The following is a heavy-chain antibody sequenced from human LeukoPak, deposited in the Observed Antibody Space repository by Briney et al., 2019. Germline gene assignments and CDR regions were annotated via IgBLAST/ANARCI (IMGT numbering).Heavy chain of an antibody. CDR2: IYHSGST. D-gene: IGHD3-3*01. CDR1: GYSISSGYY. V-gene: IGHV4-38-2*01. CDR3: ARRDTYYDFWSGYHNWFDP. J-gene: IGHJ5*02. Sequence: SETLSLTCAVSGYSISSGYYWGWIRQPPGKGLEWIGSIYHSGSTYYNPSLKSRVTISVDTSKDQFSLKLSSVTAADTAVYYCARRDTYYDFWSGYHNWFDPWGQGTLVTVSS.